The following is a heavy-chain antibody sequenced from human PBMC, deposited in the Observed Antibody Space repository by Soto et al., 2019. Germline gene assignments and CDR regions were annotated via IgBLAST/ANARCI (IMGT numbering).Heavy chain of an antibody. CDR2: ISAYNGNT. CDR3: ARAARFLEWFNGMDV. Sequence: QVQLVQSGAEVKKPGASVKVSCKASGYTFTSYGISWVRQAPGQGLEWMGWISAYNGNTNYAQNLQGRVTMTTDTSTRTAYMELRSLRSDDTAVYYCARAARFLEWFNGMDVWGQGTTVTVSS. J-gene: IGHJ6*02. CDR1: GYTFTSYG. D-gene: IGHD3-3*01. V-gene: IGHV1-18*01.